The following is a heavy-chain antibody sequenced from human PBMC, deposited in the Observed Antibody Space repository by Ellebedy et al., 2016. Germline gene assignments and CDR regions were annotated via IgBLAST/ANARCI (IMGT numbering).Heavy chain of an antibody. Sequence: GESLKISCVASGFDFSRYDINWVRQAPGKGLEWVALISFDGNDKYYTDSVKGRFTISRDNSKIRVYLQMSSLRLEDTAVYFCAKVHSPDFYHNYGMDVWGPGTTVTVSS. CDR1: GFDFSRYD. D-gene: IGHD2/OR15-2a*01. J-gene: IGHJ6*02. CDR2: ISFDGNDK. CDR3: AKVHSPDFYHNYGMDV. V-gene: IGHV3-30*18.